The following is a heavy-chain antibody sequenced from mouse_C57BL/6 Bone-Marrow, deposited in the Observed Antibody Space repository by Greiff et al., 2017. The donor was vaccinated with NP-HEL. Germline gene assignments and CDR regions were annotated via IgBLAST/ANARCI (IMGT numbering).Heavy chain of an antibody. V-gene: IGHV1-39*01. CDR3: ARGGNYGSPWFAY. CDR2: INPNYGTT. CDR1: GYSFTDYN. Sequence: LQESGPELVKPGASVKISCKASGYSFTDYNMNWVKQSNGKSLEWIGVINPNYGTTSYNQQFKGKATLTVDQSSSTAYMQLNSLTSEDSAVYYCARGGNYGSPWFAYWGQGTLVTVSA. J-gene: IGHJ3*01. D-gene: IGHD1-1*01.